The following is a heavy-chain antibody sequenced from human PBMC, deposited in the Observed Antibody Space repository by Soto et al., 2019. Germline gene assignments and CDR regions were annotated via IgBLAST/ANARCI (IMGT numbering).Heavy chain of an antibody. Sequence: QVVLLQSGAEVKEPGSSVRVSCQVSGSTFNNFAFSWVRQATGHGPEWMGGIVVDSNTAEYSQRFQDRVTITADTSSDTLDMELGSLTFEDTAVYYCARAIKRWEVNYYFDFWGQGTLVTVSS. CDR3: ARAIKRWEVNYYFDF. CDR2: IVVDSNTA. CDR1: GSTFNNFA. J-gene: IGHJ4*02. V-gene: IGHV1-69*06. D-gene: IGHD1-26*01.